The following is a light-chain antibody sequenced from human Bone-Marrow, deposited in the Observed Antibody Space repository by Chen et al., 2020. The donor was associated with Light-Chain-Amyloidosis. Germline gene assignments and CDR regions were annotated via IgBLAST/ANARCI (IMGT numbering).Light chain of an antibody. CDR3: SSYTITNTLV. CDR2: EVT. Sequence: QSALTQPASVSGSPGLSIPTSCPGTSSDVGVDNHVSWYLQHPDKAPKLMIYEVTNRPSWVPDRFSGSKSDNTASLTISGLQTEDEADYFCSSYTITNTLVFGSGTRVTVL. J-gene: IGLJ1*01. CDR1: SSDVGVDNH. V-gene: IGLV2-14*01.